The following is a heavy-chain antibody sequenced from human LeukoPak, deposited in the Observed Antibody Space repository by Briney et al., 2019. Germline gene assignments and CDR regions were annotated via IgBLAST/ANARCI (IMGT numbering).Heavy chain of an antibody. D-gene: IGHD3-16*01. CDR2: INWNGGST. CDR3: ARKGVGGELGGFDY. Sequence: GGSLRLSCAASGFTFSSYEMNWVRQGPGKGLEWVSGINWNGGSTGYADSVKGRFTISRDNAKNSLYLQMNSLRAEDTALYHCARKGVGGELGGFDYWGQGTLVTVSS. J-gene: IGHJ4*02. V-gene: IGHV3-20*01. CDR1: GFTFSSYE.